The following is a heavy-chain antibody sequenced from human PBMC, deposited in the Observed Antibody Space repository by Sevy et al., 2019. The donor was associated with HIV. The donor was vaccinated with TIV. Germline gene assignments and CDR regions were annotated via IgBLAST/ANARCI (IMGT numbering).Heavy chain of an antibody. V-gene: IGHV1-46*01. CDR1: GDTFTNNY. Sequence: ASVKVSCKASGDTFTNNYIHWVRQAPGQGIEWMGMVDPSAGNTTYAQKFQGRVTMTRDTSTSILYMDLSSLRSEDTAVYYCVRADPDQHFDSLGQGTLVTVSS. CDR3: VRADPDQHFDS. J-gene: IGHJ4*02. CDR2: VDPSAGNT.